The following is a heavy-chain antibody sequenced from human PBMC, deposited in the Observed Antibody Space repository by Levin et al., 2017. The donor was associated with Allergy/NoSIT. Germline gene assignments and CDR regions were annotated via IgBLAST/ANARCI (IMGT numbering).Heavy chain of an antibody. V-gene: IGHV3-53*01. Sequence: PGGSLRLSCAASGFTVSSNYMSWVRQAPGKGLEWVSVISSGGSTYYADSVKGRFTISRDNSKNTLYLQMNSLRAEDTAVYYCARGGDGSGSIRSAFDIWGQGTMVTVSS. J-gene: IGHJ3*02. D-gene: IGHD3-10*01. CDR1: GFTVSSNY. CDR3: ARGGDGSGSIRSAFDI. CDR2: ISSGGST.